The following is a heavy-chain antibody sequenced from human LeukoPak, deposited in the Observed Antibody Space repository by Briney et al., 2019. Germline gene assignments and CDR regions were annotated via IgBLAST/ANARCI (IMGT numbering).Heavy chain of an antibody. D-gene: IGHD6-13*01. V-gene: IGHV3-23*01. Sequence: GGSLRLSCAASGFTFSSYSMNWVRQAPGKGLEWVSAISGSGGSTYYADSVKGRFTISRDNSKNTLYLQMNSLRAEDTAVYYCAKLSSSWPEYYFDYWGQGTLVTVSS. CDR2: ISGSGGST. CDR1: GFTFSSYS. J-gene: IGHJ4*02. CDR3: AKLSSSWPEYYFDY.